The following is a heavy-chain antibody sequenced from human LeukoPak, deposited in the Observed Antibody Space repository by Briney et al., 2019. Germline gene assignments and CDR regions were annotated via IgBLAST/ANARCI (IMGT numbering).Heavy chain of an antibody. V-gene: IGHV3-30*02. CDR1: GFTFSSYG. Sequence: GGSLRLSCAASGFTFSSYGMHWVRQAPGKGLEWVAFIRFDGSNKYYADSVKGRFTISRDNSKNTLYLQMNSLRAEDTAVYYCAKVLYFWGGDCYDPFDYGGQGPLVTVSS. CDR3: AKVLYFWGGDCYDPFDY. CDR2: IRFDGSNK. D-gene: IGHD2-21*01. J-gene: IGHJ4*02.